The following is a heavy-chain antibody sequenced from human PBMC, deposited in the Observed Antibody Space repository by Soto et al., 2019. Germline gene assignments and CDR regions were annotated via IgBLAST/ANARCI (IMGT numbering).Heavy chain of an antibody. Sequence: GVLRLSCASSGFPFSTYWMHWVRQAPGKGPVWVSRINNDGSTTRYADSVKGRFTISRDNAKNTPYLQMNSLRAEDTAVYYCASQGLYYYGLDVWGQGTTVTVSS. CDR2: INNDGSTT. J-gene: IGHJ6*02. CDR1: GFPFSTYW. V-gene: IGHV3-74*01. CDR3: ASQGLYYYGLDV.